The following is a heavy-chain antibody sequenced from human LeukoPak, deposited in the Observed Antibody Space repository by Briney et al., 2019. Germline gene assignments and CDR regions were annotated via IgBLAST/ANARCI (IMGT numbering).Heavy chain of an antibody. CDR1: GGSISNSHYY. V-gene: IGHV4-39*01. J-gene: IGHJ4*02. D-gene: IGHD2-2*01. CDR2: LYYSVTT. Sequence: PSETLSLTCTVPGGSISNSHYYWGWIRQPPGKGLEWIGTLYYSVTTYYNPSLKSRVTISVDTSENQFSLKLSSVTAADTAVYYCARLRRSHADQWGQGTLVTVSS. CDR3: ARLRRSHADQ.